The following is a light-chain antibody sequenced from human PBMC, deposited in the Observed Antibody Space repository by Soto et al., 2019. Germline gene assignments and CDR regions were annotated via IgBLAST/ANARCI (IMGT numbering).Light chain of an antibody. J-gene: IGLJ1*01. V-gene: IGLV2-8*01. Sequence: QSALTQPPSASGSPGQSVTISCTGTKIDIGVYDFVSWYQHHPGKAPRLIIYEVVQRPSGVPDRFSGSKSGNTASLTVSGLQAADEADYFCKSYAGSNTYVFGSGTKV. CDR2: EVV. CDR3: KSYAGSNTYV. CDR1: KIDIGVYDF.